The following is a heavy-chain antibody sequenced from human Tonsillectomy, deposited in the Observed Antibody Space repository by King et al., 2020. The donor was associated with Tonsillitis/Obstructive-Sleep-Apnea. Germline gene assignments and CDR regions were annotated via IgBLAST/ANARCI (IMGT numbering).Heavy chain of an antibody. CDR2: IYYSGST. D-gene: IGHD3-10*01. Sequence: VQLQESGPGLVKPSETLSLTCTVSGGSIITYYWSWIRQPPGKGLEWIGYIYYSGSTNYNPSLKSRVTISVDTSKNHFSLKLSSVTAADTAVYYCARGRGVLTNFDYWGQGTLVTVSS. V-gene: IGHV4-59*01. CDR1: GGSIITYY. J-gene: IGHJ4*02. CDR3: ARGRGVLTNFDY.